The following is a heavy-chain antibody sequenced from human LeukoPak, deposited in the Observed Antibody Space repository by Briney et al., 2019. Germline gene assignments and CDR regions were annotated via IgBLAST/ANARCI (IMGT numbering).Heavy chain of an antibody. D-gene: IGHD2-15*01. J-gene: IGHJ4*02. CDR1: GFTFSSYG. Sequence: GGSLRLSCAASGFTFSSYGMHWVRQAPGKGLEWVAVISYDGSNKYYADSVKGRFTISRDNSKNTLYLQMNSLRAEDTAVYYCAKATGYCSGGTCYFDYWGQGTLVTVSS. CDR3: AKATGYCSGGTCYFDY. CDR2: ISYDGSNK. V-gene: IGHV3-30*18.